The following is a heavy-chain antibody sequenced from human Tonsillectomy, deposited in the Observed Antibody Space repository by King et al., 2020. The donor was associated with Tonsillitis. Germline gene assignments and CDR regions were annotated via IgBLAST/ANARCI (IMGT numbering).Heavy chain of an antibody. V-gene: IGHV4-59*08. CDR3: ARPLTGYDSSGYYYYMDV. CDR1: GGSISSYS. CDR2: IYYSGST. Sequence: VQLQESGPGLVKPSETLSLTCTVSGGSISSYSWSWIRQPPGKGLEWIGYIYYSGSTNYNPSLKSRVTISVDTSKNKFSLKLSSVTAADTAVYYCARPLTGYDSSGYYYYMDVWGKGTTVTVSS. D-gene: IGHD3-22*01. J-gene: IGHJ6*03.